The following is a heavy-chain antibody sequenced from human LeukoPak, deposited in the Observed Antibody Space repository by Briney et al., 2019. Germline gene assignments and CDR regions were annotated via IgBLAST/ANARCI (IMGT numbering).Heavy chain of an antibody. CDR3: AAFSSGCAFDY. Sequence: GSLRLSCAASGFTFKSYNMNWVRQAPGKGLEWVSYISSSSSTIYYADSVKGRFTISRDNAKNSLFLQMNSLRAEDTAVYFCAAFSSGCAFDYWGQGTLVTVSS. V-gene: IGHV3-48*04. D-gene: IGHD6-19*01. CDR2: ISSSSSTI. CDR1: GFTFKSYN. J-gene: IGHJ4*02.